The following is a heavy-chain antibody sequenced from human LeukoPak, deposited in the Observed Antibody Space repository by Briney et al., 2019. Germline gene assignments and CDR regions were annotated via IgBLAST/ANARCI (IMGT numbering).Heavy chain of an antibody. V-gene: IGHV3-9*01. Sequence: GGSLRLSCAASGFTFDDYAMHWVRQAPGKGLEWVSGISWNSGSIGYADSVKGRFTISRDNAKNSLYLQMNSLRSEDTAVYYCASRPHEYSSGWYGVDYWGQGTLVTVSS. CDR3: ASRPHEYSSGWYGVDY. D-gene: IGHD6-19*01. J-gene: IGHJ4*02. CDR1: GFTFDDYA. CDR2: ISWNSGSI.